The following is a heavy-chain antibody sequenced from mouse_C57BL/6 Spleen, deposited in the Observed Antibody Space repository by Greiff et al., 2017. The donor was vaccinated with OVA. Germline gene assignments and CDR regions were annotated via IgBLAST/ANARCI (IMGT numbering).Heavy chain of an antibody. J-gene: IGHJ4*01. V-gene: IGHV1-18*01. D-gene: IGHD3-2*02. CDR3: AREQLRGYYAMDY. CDR1: GYTFTDYN. Sequence: VQLQQSGPELVKPGASVKIPCKASGYTFTDYNMDWVKQSHGKSLEWIGDINPNNGGTIYNQKFKGKATLTVDKSSSTAYMELRSLTSEDTAVYYCAREQLRGYYAMDYWGQGTSVTVSS. CDR2: INPNNGGT.